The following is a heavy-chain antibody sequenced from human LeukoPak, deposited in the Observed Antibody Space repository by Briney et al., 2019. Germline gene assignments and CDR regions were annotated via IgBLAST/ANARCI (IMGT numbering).Heavy chain of an antibody. J-gene: IGHJ6*03. Sequence: PGGALRLSCTASRFRFGDYAMSWVRQAPGKGLEWVGFISNKVHGGKTDYAASAKGRFTISRDDSRSIAYLQLNSLKTEDTAVYYCTRSSGNFFNYYMDVWGKGTTVTVSS. CDR1: RFRFGDYA. D-gene: IGHD3-10*01. V-gene: IGHV3-49*04. CDR2: ISNKVHGGKT. CDR3: TRSSGNFFNYYMDV.